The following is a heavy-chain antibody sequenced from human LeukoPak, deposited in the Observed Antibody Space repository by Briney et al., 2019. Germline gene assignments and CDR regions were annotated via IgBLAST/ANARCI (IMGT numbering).Heavy chain of an antibody. CDR3: ARDPRTVRI. V-gene: IGHV3-11*04. CDR1: GFTFSDNY. D-gene: IGHD1-1*01. Sequence: GGSLRLSCAASGFTFSDNYMTWVRQAPGKGLEWLSYISGNGGVIQYTDSVKGRFTISRDNAKNLLYLQMDSLRVEDTAIYYCARDPRTVRIWGQGTLVTVSS. CDR2: ISGNGGVI. J-gene: IGHJ4*02.